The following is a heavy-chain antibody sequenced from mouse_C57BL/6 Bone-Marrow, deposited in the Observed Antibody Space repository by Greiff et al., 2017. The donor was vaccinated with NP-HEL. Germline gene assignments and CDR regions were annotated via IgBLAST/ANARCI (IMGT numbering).Heavy chain of an antibody. CDR2: IDPSDSYT. CDR3: ASITTVVARYYFDY. V-gene: IGHV1-59*01. CDR1: GYTFTSYW. Sequence: QVQLKESGAELVRPGTSVKLSCKASGYTFTSYWMHWVKQRPGQGLEWIGVIDPSDSYTNYNQKFKGKATLTVDTSSSTAYMQLSSLTSEDSAVYYCASITTVVARYYFDYWGQGTTLTVSS. D-gene: IGHD1-1*01. J-gene: IGHJ2*01.